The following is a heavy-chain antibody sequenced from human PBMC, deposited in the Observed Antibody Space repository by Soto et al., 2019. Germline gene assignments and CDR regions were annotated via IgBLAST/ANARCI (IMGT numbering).Heavy chain of an antibody. CDR3: ARETEVKGFDY. Sequence: GGSLRLSCAASGFTFSSYAMHWVRQAPGKGLEWVAVISYDGSNKYYADSVKGRFTISRDNSKNTLYLQMNSLRAEDTAVYYCARETEVKGFDYWGQGTLVTVSS. CDR1: GFTFSSYA. CDR2: ISYDGSNK. V-gene: IGHV3-30-3*01. J-gene: IGHJ4*02.